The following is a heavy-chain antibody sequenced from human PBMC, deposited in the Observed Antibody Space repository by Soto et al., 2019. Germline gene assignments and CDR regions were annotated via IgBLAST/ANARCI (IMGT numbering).Heavy chain of an antibody. V-gene: IGHV1-24*01. J-gene: IGHJ3*02. CDR1: GYTLTELS. Sequence: ASVKVSCKVSGYTLTELSMHWVRQAPGKGLEWMGGFDPEDGETIYAQKFQGRVTMTEDTSTDTAYMELSSLRFEYTAVYYCATSDYVLGAFDIWGKGSMVTVSS. CDR3: ATSDYVLGAFDI. CDR2: FDPEDGET. D-gene: IGHD4-17*01.